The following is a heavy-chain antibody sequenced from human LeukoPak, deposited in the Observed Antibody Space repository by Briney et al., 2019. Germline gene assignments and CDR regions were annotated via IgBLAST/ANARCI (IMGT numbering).Heavy chain of an antibody. J-gene: IGHJ6*02. CDR2: IYYSKNT. D-gene: IGHD5/OR15-5a*01. CDR3: AKLNSNPDSTYLDV. CDR1: GGSISSSSAD. V-gene: IGHV4-39*01. Sequence: PSETLSLTFTVSGGSISSSSADWGWIRQPPGKGLEWIGSIYYSKNTYYNPSLKSRVTISVDTSKNQFSLNLSSVTAADTAVYYCAKLNSNPDSTYLDVWGQGTTVTVSS.